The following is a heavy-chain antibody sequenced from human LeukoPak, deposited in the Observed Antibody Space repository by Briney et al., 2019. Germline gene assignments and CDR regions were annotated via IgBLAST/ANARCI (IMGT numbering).Heavy chain of an antibody. CDR1: GYTFRRYG. V-gene: IGHV1-18*01. Sequence: ASVNVSCKASGYTFRRYGIAWVRQAPGQGLEWVGWISGYNGNTNYAQKLQGRVSMPTHTSPTTAYMELRNQPSDDTALYFLPRSCRGTITAGPFDYWGQGTLDTVTS. J-gene: IGHJ4*02. CDR3: PRSCRGTITAGPFDY. CDR2: ISGYNGNT. D-gene: IGHD5-12*01.